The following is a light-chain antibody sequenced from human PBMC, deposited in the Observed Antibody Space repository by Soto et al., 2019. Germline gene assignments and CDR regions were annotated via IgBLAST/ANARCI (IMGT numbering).Light chain of an antibody. J-gene: IGKJ5*01. Sequence: EIVLTQSPGTLSLSPGERATLSCRASQRVSSSYLAWYQQKPGQAPSLLIYGASRRATGIPDRFSGSGSGTDFTLTINRLEPEDFAVYYCQQYDSSPITFGQGTRLEI. CDR2: GAS. CDR3: QQYDSSPIT. CDR1: QRVSSSY. V-gene: IGKV3-20*01.